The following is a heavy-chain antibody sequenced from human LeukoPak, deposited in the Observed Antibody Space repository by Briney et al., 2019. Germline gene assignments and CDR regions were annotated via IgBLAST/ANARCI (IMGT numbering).Heavy chain of an antibody. Sequence: ASVKVSCKATGYLFTKYVVHWVRQAPGQRPEWMGWIKAGNGDTKYSQNFQDRLTITRDTSESTVYMELSSLTSEDTALYYCARDDCGDTCYPGGYWGQGTLVTVSS. V-gene: IGHV1-3*01. D-gene: IGHD2-21*01. CDR3: ARDDCGDTCYPGGY. CDR2: IKAGNGDT. J-gene: IGHJ4*02. CDR1: GYLFTKYV.